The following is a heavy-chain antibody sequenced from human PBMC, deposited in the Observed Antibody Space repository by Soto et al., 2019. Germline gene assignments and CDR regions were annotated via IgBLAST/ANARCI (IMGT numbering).Heavy chain of an antibody. V-gene: IGHV3-15*07. CDR1: GFTFSNAW. J-gene: IGHJ6*02. Sequence: NPGGSLRLSCAASGFTFSNAWMNWVRQAPGKGLEWVGRIKSKTDGGTTDYAAPVKGRFTISRDDSKNTLYLQMNSLKTEDTAVYYCTTPYSNRQSYYYYYGMDVWGQGTTVTVSS. D-gene: IGHD4-4*01. CDR2: IKSKTDGGTT. CDR3: TTPYSNRQSYYYYYGMDV.